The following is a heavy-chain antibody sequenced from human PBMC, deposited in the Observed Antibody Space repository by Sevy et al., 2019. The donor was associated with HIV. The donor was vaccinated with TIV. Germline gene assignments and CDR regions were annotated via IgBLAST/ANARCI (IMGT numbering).Heavy chain of an antibody. CDR3: ARERNSLIAAAGNDAFDI. CDR2: ISSSSRYI. Sequence: GGSLRLSCAASGFTFSSYSMNWVRQAPGKGLEWVSSISSSSRYIYYADSVKGRFTISRDNAKNSLYLQMNSLRAEDTAVYYCARERNSLIAAAGNDAFDIWGQGTMVTVSS. J-gene: IGHJ3*02. CDR1: GFTFSSYS. V-gene: IGHV3-21*01. D-gene: IGHD6-13*01.